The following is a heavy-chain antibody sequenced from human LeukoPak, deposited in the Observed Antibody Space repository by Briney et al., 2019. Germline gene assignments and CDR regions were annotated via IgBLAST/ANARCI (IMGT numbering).Heavy chain of an antibody. Sequence: GSLRLSCVASGFTFTNYWMHWVRQAPGMGLVWVSRLPPDELGIIYADSVKGRFTVSRDNAKNTVYLQMNNLRVDDTAMYYCVGTIASRGSEYWGQGALVTVSS. CDR3: VGTIASRGSEY. CDR1: GFTFTNYW. D-gene: IGHD6-6*01. CDR2: LPPDELGI. J-gene: IGHJ4*02. V-gene: IGHV3-74*01.